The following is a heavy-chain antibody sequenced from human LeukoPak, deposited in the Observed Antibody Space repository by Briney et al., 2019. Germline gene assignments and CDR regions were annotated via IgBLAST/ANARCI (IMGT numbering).Heavy chain of an antibody. V-gene: IGHV3-21*01. CDR1: GFTFSSYS. D-gene: IGHD3-10*01. CDR2: ISSSSSYI. CDR3: AVGDNGSGSYLVWVN. J-gene: IGHJ4*02. Sequence: GGSLRLSCAASGFTFSSYSMNWVRQAPGKGLEWVSSISSSSSYIYYADSVKGRFTISRDNAKNSLYLQMNSLRAEDTAVYYCAVGDNGSGSYLVWVNWGQGTLVTVSS.